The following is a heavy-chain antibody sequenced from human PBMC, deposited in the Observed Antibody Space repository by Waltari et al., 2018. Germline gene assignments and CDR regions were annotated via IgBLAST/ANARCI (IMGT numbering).Heavy chain of an antibody. V-gene: IGHV1-18*01. CDR2: VSGYNGDT. J-gene: IGHJ4*02. CDR3: ARVSTNNGPGDLDY. Sequence: QVQLVQSGAEVKKPGASVKVSCKASGYSFDSYGISWVRQAPGQGLEWMGWVSGYNGDTIYAQKFQDRLTLTTETSTTTAYMELRNLRSDDTAIFYCARVSTNNGPGDLDYWGQGTLVTVSA. D-gene: IGHD2-8*01. CDR1: GYSFDSYG.